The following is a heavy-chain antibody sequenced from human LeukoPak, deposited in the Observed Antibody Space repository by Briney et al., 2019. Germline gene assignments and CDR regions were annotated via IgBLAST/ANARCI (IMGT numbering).Heavy chain of an antibody. V-gene: IGHV3-73*01. CDR2: IRGKADNYAT. CDR3: TQNNY. J-gene: IGHJ4*02. Sequence: GGSLRLSCAASGFTFSGSPILWVRQASGKGLEWVGRIRGKADNYATAYAASVQGRCTISRDDSQNTAYLQLNSLKTEDTAVYYCTQNNYWGQGALVTVSS. CDR1: GFTFSGSP.